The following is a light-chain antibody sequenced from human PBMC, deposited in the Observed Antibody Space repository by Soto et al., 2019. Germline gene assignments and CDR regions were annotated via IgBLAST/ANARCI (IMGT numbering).Light chain of an antibody. CDR3: QHYDSYSGA. CDR1: RSINKW. CDR2: DAT. V-gene: IGKV1-5*01. Sequence: DIQMTQSPSTLSASVVDTVTITCRASRSINKWVAWYQEKPGKAPKLLIYDATSLESVVPSRFSGRGSETDFTLTISRLHPDYFATYYCQHYDSYSGAFGQGTKVDIK. J-gene: IGKJ1*01.